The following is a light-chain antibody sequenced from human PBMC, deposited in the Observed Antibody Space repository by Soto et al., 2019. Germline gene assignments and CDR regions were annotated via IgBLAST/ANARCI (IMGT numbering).Light chain of an antibody. J-gene: IGKJ1*01. CDR1: QSVSSN. CDR3: QQYGSSPET. V-gene: IGKV3-20*01. CDR2: GAS. Sequence: EIVLTQSPGTLSLSPVERATLSCRASQSVSSNLAWYQQKPGQAPRLLIYGASSRATGIPDRFSGSGPGTDFTLTISRLEPEDFAVYYCQQYGSSPETFGQGTKVDI.